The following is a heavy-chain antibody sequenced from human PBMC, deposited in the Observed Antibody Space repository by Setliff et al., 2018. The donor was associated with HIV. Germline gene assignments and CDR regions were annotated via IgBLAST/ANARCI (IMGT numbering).Heavy chain of an antibody. CDR1: GESFSGYY. V-gene: IGHV4-34*01. CDR2: INHSGSV. D-gene: IGHD4-17*01. CDR3: ARDGPQTYGDYERYYFDY. Sequence: SETLSLTCAVYGESFSGYYWSWIRQPPGKGLEWIGEINHSGSVNYNPSLKSRVTISVDTSKNQFSLKLSSVTAADTAVYYCARDGPQTYGDYERYYFDYWGQGTLVTVSS. J-gene: IGHJ4*02.